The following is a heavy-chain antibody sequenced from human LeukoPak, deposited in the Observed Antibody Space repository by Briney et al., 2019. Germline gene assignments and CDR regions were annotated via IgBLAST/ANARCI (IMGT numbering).Heavy chain of an antibody. V-gene: IGHV4-59*12. Sequence: SETLSLTCTVSRGSISSYYWSWIRQPPGKGLEWIAYIYYSGSTNYNPSLKSRVTISVDTSKNQFSLRLSSVTAADTAVYYCARDLRGHGDAFDIWGQGTMVTVSS. D-gene: IGHD5-12*01. J-gene: IGHJ3*02. CDR1: RGSISSYY. CDR2: IYYSGST. CDR3: ARDLRGHGDAFDI.